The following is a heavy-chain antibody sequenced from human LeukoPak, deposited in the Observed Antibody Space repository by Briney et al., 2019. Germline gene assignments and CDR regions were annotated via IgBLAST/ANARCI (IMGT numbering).Heavy chain of an antibody. J-gene: IGHJ4*02. D-gene: IGHD6-6*01. CDR2: IYPGDSDT. CDR1: GYSFTSYW. V-gene: IGHV5-51*01. Sequence: HGESLKIPCQGSGYSFTSYWIGWVRHLPGEGLEWMGIIYPGDSDTRYTPSSQGQVTISADKSISTAFLQWGSLKASDTAMYYCARREYSNSNSYDYWGQGTLVTVSS. CDR3: ARREYSNSNSYDY.